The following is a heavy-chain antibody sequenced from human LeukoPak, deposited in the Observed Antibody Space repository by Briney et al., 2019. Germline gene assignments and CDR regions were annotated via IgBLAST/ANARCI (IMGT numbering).Heavy chain of an antibody. Sequence: SETLSLTCTVSGGSISIYYWNWIRQPPGKGLEWIGYIYYSGSTNYNPSLKSRVTISVDTSKNQFSLKLSSVTAADTAVYYCARRAGLFDYWGQGTLVTVSS. CDR3: ARRAGLFDY. D-gene: IGHD6-13*01. CDR1: GGSISIYY. V-gene: IGHV4-59*01. J-gene: IGHJ4*02. CDR2: IYYSGST.